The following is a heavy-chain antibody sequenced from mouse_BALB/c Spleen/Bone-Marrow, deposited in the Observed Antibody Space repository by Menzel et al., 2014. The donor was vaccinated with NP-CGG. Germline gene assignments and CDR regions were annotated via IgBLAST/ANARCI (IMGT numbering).Heavy chain of an antibody. V-gene: IGHV1-69*02. CDR3: TRDNWDY. CDR2: IFPSETYT. J-gene: IGHJ2*01. Sequence: QVQLQQSGAELVRPGASVKLSCKASGYTFTSYWINWVKQRPGQGLEWIGNIFPSETYTNYNQKFKDKATLTVDKSSSTAYMQLSSPTSEDSAVYYCTRDNWDYWGRGTTLPV. CDR1: GYTFTSYW. D-gene: IGHD4-1*01.